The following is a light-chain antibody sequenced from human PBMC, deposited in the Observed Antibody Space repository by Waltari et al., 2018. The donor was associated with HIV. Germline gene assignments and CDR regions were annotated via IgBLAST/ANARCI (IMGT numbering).Light chain of an antibody. CDR1: SADIGTFDY. V-gene: IGLV2-14*03. CDR2: DVN. Sequence: QSALSQPASVSASPGQSIPISCFGTSADIGTFDYVSWYQQYAGKAPRLLIYDVNVRSSGVSNRFSGSKSGDMASLTISGLQTEDEADYYCGAYTFSNIPLFGGGTKLTVL. CDR3: GAYTFSNIPL. J-gene: IGLJ3*02.